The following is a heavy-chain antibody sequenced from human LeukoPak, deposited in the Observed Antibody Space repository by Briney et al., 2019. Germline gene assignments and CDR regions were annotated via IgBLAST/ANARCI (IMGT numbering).Heavy chain of an antibody. J-gene: IGHJ5*02. CDR2: IYYSGST. CDR3: ARGFLSPRDQDLDP. V-gene: IGHV4-30-4*01. CDR1: GGPISSGDYY. D-gene: IGHD2/OR15-2a*01. Sequence: SETLSLTCTVSGGPISSGDYYWGWVRQPPGKGLEWIGYIYYSGSTYYNPSLKSRVTISVDTSKNQFSLKLSSVTAADTAVYYCARGFLSPRDQDLDPWGQGTLVTVSS.